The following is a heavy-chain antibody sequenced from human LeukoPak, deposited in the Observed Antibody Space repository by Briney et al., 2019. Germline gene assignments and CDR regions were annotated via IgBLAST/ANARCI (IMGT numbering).Heavy chain of an antibody. D-gene: IGHD3-9*01. V-gene: IGHV1-2*02. J-gene: IGHJ4*02. CDR2: INPNSGGT. CDR3: ARGGDYDILTGYPFDY. Sequence: GASVKVSCKASGYTFTSYDINWVRQAPGQGLEWMGWINPNSGGTNYAQKFQGRVTMTRDTSISTAYMELSRLRSDDTAVYYCARGGDYDILTGYPFDYWGQGTLVTVSS. CDR1: GYTFTSYD.